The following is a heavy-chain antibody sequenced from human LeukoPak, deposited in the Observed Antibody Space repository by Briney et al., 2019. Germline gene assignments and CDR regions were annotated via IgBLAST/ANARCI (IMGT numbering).Heavy chain of an antibody. CDR3: AKSRTYYFDY. CDR2: INGDGSST. J-gene: IGHJ4*02. V-gene: IGHV3-74*01. D-gene: IGHD1-14*01. CDR1: GFTFSSYW. Sequence: QSGGSLRLSCAASGFTFSSYWMHWVRQAPGKGLVWVSRINGDGSSTAYADSVKGRFTISRDDAKNSLYLQMSSLRAEDTAVYYCAKSRTYYFDYWGQGTLVTVSS.